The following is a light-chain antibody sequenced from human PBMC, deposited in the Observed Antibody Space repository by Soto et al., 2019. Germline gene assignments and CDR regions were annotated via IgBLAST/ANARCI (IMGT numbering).Light chain of an antibody. Sequence: QAVVTQPPSASGTPGQRVTISCSGRSSNIGSNYVYWYQQLPGTAPKLLIYRSNQRPSGVPDRFSGSKSGTSASLAISGLRSEDEADYYCAAWDDSLSAYYVFGTGTKVTVL. CDR1: SSNIGSNY. V-gene: IGLV1-47*01. CDR3: AAWDDSLSAYYV. CDR2: RSN. J-gene: IGLJ1*01.